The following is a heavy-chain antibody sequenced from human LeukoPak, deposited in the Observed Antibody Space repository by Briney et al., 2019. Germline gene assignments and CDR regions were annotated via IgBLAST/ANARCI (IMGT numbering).Heavy chain of an antibody. Sequence: GASVKVSCKASGYTFTGYYMHWVRQAPGQGLEWMGWINPNSGGTNYAQKFQGRVTMTRDTPISTAYMELSRLRSDDTAVYYCARERVLGGTQSNTEYFQHWGQGTLVTVSS. CDR2: INPNSGGT. CDR1: GYTFTGYY. D-gene: IGHD1-1*01. V-gene: IGHV1-2*02. CDR3: ARERVLGGTQSNTEYFQH. J-gene: IGHJ1*01.